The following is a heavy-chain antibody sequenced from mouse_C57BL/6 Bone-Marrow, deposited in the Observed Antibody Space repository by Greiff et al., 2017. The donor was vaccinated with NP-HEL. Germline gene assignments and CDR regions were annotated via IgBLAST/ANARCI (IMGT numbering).Heavy chain of an antibody. D-gene: IGHD2-4*01. J-gene: IGHJ3*01. CDR2: INPSTGGT. CDR3: ATYDYFGWFAY. Sequence: EVQVVESGPELVKPGASVKISCKASGYSFTGYYMNWVKQSPEKSLEWIGEINPSTGGTTYNQKFKAKATLTVDKSSSPAYMQLKSLTSEDSAVYYCATYDYFGWFAYWGQGTLVTVSA. V-gene: IGHV1-42*01. CDR1: GYSFTGYY.